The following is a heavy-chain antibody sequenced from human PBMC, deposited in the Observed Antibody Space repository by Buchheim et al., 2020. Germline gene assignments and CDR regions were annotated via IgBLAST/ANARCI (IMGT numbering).Heavy chain of an antibody. CDR1: GFTSSSYW. J-gene: IGHJ6*02. Sequence: EVQLVESGGGLVQPGGSLRLSCAASGFTSSSYWIHWVRQLPGKGLVWVSRINGDGSSPGYADPVKGRFTISRDNLKNPLYLQMNSLRAEDTAVYYCARGGWFYHYGMDVWGQGTT. V-gene: IGHV3-74*01. CDR2: INGDGSSP. D-gene: IGHD2-15*01. CDR3: ARGGWFYHYGMDV.